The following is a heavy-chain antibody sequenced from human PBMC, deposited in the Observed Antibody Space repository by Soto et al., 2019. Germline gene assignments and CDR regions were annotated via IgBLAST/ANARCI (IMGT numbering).Heavy chain of an antibody. CDR3: VRGDSSGRHFDP. Sequence: GGSLRLSCAASGFTFSDHYMDWVRQAPGKGLEWVVRIRNKANSHTTEYAASVKGRFTVSRDDSQSSLYLQMNTLKVEDTAVYYCVRGDSSGRHFDPWGQGTLVTVSS. V-gene: IGHV3-72*01. J-gene: IGHJ5*02. CDR1: GFTFSDHY. CDR2: IRNKANSHTT. D-gene: IGHD6-25*01.